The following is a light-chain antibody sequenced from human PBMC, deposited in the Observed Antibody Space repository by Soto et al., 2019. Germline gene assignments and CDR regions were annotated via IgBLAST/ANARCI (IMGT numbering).Light chain of an antibody. V-gene: IGKV3-11*01. CDR1: QGISSY. Sequence: EIVLTQSPATLSLSPGERATLSCRASQGISSYLVWYQQRPGQAPRLLIYDASNRATGIPARFSGSGSGTGFTLTISSLEPEDFAVYYCHQRSDWPITFGGGTKGEIK. CDR3: HQRSDWPIT. J-gene: IGKJ4*01. CDR2: DAS.